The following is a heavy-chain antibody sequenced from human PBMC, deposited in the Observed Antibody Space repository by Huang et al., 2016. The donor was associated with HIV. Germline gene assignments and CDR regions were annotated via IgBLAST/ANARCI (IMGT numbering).Heavy chain of an antibody. CDR3: AYQQWLVGGLNH. CDR2: IGSDSSYI. CDR1: GFAFSSYG. V-gene: IGHV3-21*02. J-gene: IGHJ5*02. Sequence: EVELVESGGGLVKPGGSLRLSCAASGFAFSSYGMNWVRPGPGNGLEWVAFIGSDSSYIYYADSVKGRVTSSRDNAKSSIYLQLDSLRAEDTAVYYCAYQQWLVGGLNHWGQGTLVVVSS. D-gene: IGHD6-19*01.